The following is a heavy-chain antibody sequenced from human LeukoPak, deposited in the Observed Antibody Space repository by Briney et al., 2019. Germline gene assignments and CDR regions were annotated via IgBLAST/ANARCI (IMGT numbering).Heavy chain of an antibody. J-gene: IGHJ4*02. Sequence: SVKVSCKASGGTFSSYAISWVRQAPGQGLEWMGGIILIFGTANYAQKFQGRVTITTDESTSTAYMELSSLRSEDTAVYYCATKLGYCSGGSCYGFDYRGQGTLVTVSS. CDR1: GGTFSSYA. CDR3: ATKLGYCSGGSCYGFDY. CDR2: IILIFGTA. V-gene: IGHV1-69*05. D-gene: IGHD2-15*01.